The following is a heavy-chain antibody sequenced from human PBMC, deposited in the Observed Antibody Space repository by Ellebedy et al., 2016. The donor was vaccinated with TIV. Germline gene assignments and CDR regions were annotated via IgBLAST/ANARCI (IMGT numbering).Heavy chain of an antibody. CDR3: ARRGTMFRRNYYGMDV. Sequence: GESLKISXEGSGYSFTNYWIAWVRQMPGKGLEWMGIIYPGDSDTRYGPSFQGQVTISADKSISTAYLQWSGLKASDTAIYYCARRGTMFRRNYYGMDVWGQGTTAIVSS. D-gene: IGHD3-10*02. V-gene: IGHV5-51*01. CDR1: GYSFTNYW. CDR2: IYPGDSDT. J-gene: IGHJ6*02.